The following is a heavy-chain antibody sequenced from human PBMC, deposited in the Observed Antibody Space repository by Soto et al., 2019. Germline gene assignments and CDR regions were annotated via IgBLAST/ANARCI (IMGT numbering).Heavy chain of an antibody. J-gene: IGHJ4*02. Sequence: SVKGSSNAPGYPFRSYALHWVRQAPVQRLEWMGWINAGYGNTKSSQKFQDRVTISRDTSASTAYMELTSLRSEDTAVYYCARDTGDGTFDFWGQGTLVTVSS. CDR2: INAGYGNT. V-gene: IGHV1-3*01. CDR3: ARDTGDGTFDF. CDR1: GYPFRSYA. D-gene: IGHD7-27*01.